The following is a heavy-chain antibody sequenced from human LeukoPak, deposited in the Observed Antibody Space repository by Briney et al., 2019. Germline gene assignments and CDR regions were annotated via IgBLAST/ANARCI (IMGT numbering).Heavy chain of an antibody. D-gene: IGHD3-9*01. J-gene: IGHJ4*02. V-gene: IGHV3-23*01. CDR3: AKWGDYDVLTGYYVLDY. Sequence: GGSLRLSCAASGFTFSNYAMSWVRQAPGKGLEWGSAILGSGGSTYYADSVKGRFTVSRDNSKSTLYLQMNSLRAEDTALYYCAKWGDYDVLTGYYVLDYWGQGTLVTVSS. CDR2: ILGSGGST. CDR1: GFTFSNYA.